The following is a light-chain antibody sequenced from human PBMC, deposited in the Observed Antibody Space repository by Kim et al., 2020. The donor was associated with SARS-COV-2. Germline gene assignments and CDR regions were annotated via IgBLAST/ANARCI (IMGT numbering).Light chain of an antibody. CDR2: EVS. Sequence: GQSVTSSCTGTSSDVGNYNYVSWYQQHPGNAPKLMISEVSKRPSGVPDRFSGSKSGNTASLTVSGLQAEDEADYYCSSYAGSNNWVFGGGTKLTVL. CDR1: SSDVGNYNY. J-gene: IGLJ2*01. V-gene: IGLV2-8*01. CDR3: SSYAGSNNWV.